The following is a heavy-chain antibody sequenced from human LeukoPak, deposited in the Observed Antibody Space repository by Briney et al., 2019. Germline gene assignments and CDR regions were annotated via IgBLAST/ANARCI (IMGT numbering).Heavy chain of an antibody. D-gene: IGHD4-17*01. CDR1: GFTFSSYA. J-gene: IGHJ4*02. CDR3: AREGDYVGYFDY. V-gene: IGHV3-23*01. Sequence: QAGGSLRLSCAASGFTFSSYAMNWVRQAPGKGLEWVSAVSAGGGSTYYADSVRGRFTISRDDSKNTLYLQMNSLRAEDTAVYYCAREGDYVGYFDYWGQGTLVTVSS. CDR2: VSAGGGST.